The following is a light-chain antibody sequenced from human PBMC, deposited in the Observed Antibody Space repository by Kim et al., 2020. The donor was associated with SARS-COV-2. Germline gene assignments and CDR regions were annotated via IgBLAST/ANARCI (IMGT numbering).Light chain of an antibody. J-gene: IGLJ1*01. Sequence: RVTNYCHGSSSNIGAGYDVHWFQQLPGTAPKLLIYGNSNRPSGVPDRFSGSKSGTSASLAITGLQAEDEADYYCQSYDSSLSGYVFGTGTKVTVL. V-gene: IGLV1-40*01. CDR2: GNS. CDR3: QSYDSSLSGYV. CDR1: SSNIGAGYD.